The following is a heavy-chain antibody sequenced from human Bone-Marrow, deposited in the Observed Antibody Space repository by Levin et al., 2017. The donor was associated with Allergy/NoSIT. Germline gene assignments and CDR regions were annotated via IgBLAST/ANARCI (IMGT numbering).Heavy chain of an antibody. J-gene: IGHJ6*02. CDR3: AKDGFGELGGYYGMDV. V-gene: IGHV3-30*18. D-gene: IGHD3-10*01. CDR2: ISYDGSNK. Sequence: GESLKISCAASGFTFSSYGMHWVRQAPGKGLEWVAVISYDGSNKYYADSVKGRFTISRDNSKNTLYLQMNSLRAEDTAVYYCAKDGFGELGGYYGMDVWGQGTTVTVSS. CDR1: GFTFSSYG.